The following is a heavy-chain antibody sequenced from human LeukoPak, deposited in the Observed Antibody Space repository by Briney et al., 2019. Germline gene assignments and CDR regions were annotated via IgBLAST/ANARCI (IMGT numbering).Heavy chain of an antibody. Sequence: GGSLRLSCAASGFTFSNAWMSWVRQAPGKGLEWVSRIKSKTDGGTTDYAAPVKGRFTISRDDSKNTLYLQMNSLKTEDTAVYYCTTDLRRIDYWGQGTLVTVSS. CDR1: GFTFSNAW. J-gene: IGHJ4*02. V-gene: IGHV3-15*01. D-gene: IGHD3-16*01. CDR2: IKSKTDGGTT. CDR3: TTDLRRIDY.